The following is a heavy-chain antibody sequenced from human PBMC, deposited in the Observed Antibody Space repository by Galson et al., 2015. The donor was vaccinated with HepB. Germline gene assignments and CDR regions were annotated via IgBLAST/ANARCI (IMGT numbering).Heavy chain of an antibody. D-gene: IGHD2-15*01. V-gene: IGHV4-30-4*01. J-gene: IGHJ5*02. CDR3: AVGYCSGGSCPNWFDP. Sequence: TLSLTCAVSGGSISSGGYYWSWIRQPPGKGLEWIGYIYYSGSTYYNPSLKSRVTISVDTSKNQFSLKLSSVTAADTAVYYCAVGYCSGGSCPNWFDPWGQGTLVTVSS. CDR2: IYYSGST. CDR1: GGSISSGGYY.